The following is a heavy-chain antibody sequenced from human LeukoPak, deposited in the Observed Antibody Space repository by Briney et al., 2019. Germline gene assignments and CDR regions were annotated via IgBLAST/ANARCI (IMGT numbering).Heavy chain of an antibody. V-gene: IGHV4-59*08. D-gene: IGHD6-6*01. CDR3: ARTYSSSSRGAFDI. CDR1: GGSISSYY. Sequence: SETLSLTCIVSGGSISSYYWSWIRQPPGKGLEWIGYIYYSGSTNYNPSLKSRVTISVDTSKNQFSLKLSSVTAADTAVYYCARTYSSSSRGAFDIWGQGTMVTVSS. CDR2: IYYSGST. J-gene: IGHJ3*02.